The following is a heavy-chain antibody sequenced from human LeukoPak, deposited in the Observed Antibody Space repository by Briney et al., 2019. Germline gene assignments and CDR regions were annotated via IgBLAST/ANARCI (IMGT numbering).Heavy chain of an antibody. D-gene: IGHD3-3*01. CDR3: ARAGVASTMNNWFDP. Sequence: PGGSLRLSCAASGFTFSSYEMNWVRQAPGKGLEWVSYISSSGSTIYYADSVKGRFTISRDNAKNSLYLQMNSLRAEDTAVYYCARAGVASTMNNWFDPWGQRTLVTVSS. V-gene: IGHV3-48*03. CDR1: GFTFSSYE. J-gene: IGHJ5*02. CDR2: ISSSGSTI.